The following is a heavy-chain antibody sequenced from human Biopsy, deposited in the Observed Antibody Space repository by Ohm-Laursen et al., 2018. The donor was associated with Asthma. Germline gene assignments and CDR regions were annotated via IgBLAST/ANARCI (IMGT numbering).Heavy chain of an antibody. J-gene: IGHJ4*02. CDR3: AKDVFPGWELRRGPDY. CDR2: ISYDGSTK. D-gene: IGHD1-26*01. Sequence: SLRLSCSASGFSFSEFVMHWVRQAPDKGLEWVAVISYDGSTKYYADSVKGRFTISRDNSRNTLHLQMNSLRAEDTAVYYCAKDVFPGWELRRGPDYWGQGTLVTVSS. V-gene: IGHV3-30*18. CDR1: GFSFSEFV.